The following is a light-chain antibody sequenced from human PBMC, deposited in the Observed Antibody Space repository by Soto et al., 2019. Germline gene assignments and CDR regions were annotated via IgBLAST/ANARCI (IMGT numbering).Light chain of an antibody. J-gene: IGKJ2*01. CDR2: DAS. V-gene: IGKV3-15*01. CDR1: QGVGSN. Sequence: EILMTQSPATLSASPGERATLTCRASQGVGSNLAWYQQTPGHAPRLLIYDASTRATGIPARFSGSGSGTEIDLTISSLKFEDFAVYSCQQYKNYPPMYTFGQGTKLEIK. CDR3: QQYKNYPPMYT.